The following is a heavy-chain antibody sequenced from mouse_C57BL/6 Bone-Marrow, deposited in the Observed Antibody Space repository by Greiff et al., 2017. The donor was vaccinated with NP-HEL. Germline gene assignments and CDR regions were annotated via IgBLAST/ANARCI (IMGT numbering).Heavy chain of an antibody. V-gene: IGHV1-18*01. CDR3: ARGGYGNYPLFDY. J-gene: IGHJ2*01. CDR1: GYTFTDYN. Sequence: VQLQQSGPELVKPGASVKIPCKASGYTFTDYNMDWVKQSHGKSLEWIGDINPNNGGTIYNQKFKGKATLTVDKSSRTPSMELRSLTSEDTAVYDCARGGYGNYPLFDYWGKGTTLTVSS. CDR2: INPNNGGT. D-gene: IGHD2-10*02.